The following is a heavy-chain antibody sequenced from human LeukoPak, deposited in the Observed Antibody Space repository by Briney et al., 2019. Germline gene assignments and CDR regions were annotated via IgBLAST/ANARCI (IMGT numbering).Heavy chain of an antibody. J-gene: IGHJ4*02. D-gene: IGHD4-17*01. CDR2: ISDDETYK. CDR3: AKTNYGDYRRGFDS. Sequence: GRSLRLSCAASGFTFNSYSMHWVRQAPGKGLEWVTAISDDETYKFYADSVKGRFTISRDNSKDTLYLQVSSLRAEDTAVYYCAKTNYGDYRRGFDSWGQGTLVTVSS. V-gene: IGHV3-30-3*02. CDR1: GFTFNSYS.